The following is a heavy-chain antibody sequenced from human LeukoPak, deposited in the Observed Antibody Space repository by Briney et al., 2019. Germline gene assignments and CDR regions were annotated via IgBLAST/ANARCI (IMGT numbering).Heavy chain of an antibody. D-gene: IGHD1/OR15-1a*01. J-gene: IGHJ4*02. CDR1: GYSFTSYW. V-gene: IGHV5-51*01. CDR3: GRHMNNLQLWLDY. Sequence: GESLKISCKASGYSFTSYWIVWVLQTPGKGLEWMVIVYPGDSDTRYNPSFQGQVTISADKSTATAYLHLSDLKASDTAIYYCGRHMNNLQLWLDYWGQGTVVTVSS. CDR2: VYPGDSDT.